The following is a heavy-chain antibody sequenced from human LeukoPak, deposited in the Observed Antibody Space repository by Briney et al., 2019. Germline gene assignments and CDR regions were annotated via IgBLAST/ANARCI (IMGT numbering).Heavy chain of an antibody. V-gene: IGHV4-59*01. J-gene: IGHJ5*02. Sequence: SETLSLTCTVSGGSISSYYWSWIRQPPGKGLEWIGYIYYSGSTNYNPSLKSRVTISVDTSKNQFSLKLSSVTAADTAVYYCARDSSHDYVWGSYRPDNWFDPWGQGTLVTVSS. CDR2: IYYSGST. CDR3: ARDSSHDYVWGSYRPDNWFDP. CDR1: GGSISSYY. D-gene: IGHD3-16*02.